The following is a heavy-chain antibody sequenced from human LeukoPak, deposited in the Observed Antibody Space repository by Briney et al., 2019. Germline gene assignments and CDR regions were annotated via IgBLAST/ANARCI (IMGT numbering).Heavy chain of an antibody. CDR2: IFYNGNT. V-gene: IGHV4-31*03. Sequence: SETLSLTCTVSGGSISIGGYYWSWIRQPPGKGLEWIGYIFYNGNTYYNPSLKSRLTISGDKSENQFSLKLSSVTAADTAVYYCVRNFDSYNAFDIWGQGTMVTVSS. CDR1: GGSISIGGYY. J-gene: IGHJ3*02. CDR3: VRNFDSYNAFDI. D-gene: IGHD3-22*01.